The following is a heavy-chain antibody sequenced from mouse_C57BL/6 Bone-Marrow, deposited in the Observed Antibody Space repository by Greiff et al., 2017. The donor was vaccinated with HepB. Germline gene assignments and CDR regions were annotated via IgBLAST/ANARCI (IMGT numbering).Heavy chain of an antibody. J-gene: IGHJ3*01. V-gene: IGHV1-64*01. CDR1: GYTFTSYW. Sequence: QVQLQQPGAELVKPGASVKLSCKASGYTFTSYWIHWVKQRPGQGLEWIGMIHPNSGSTNYNEKFKSKATLTVDKSSSTAYMQLSSLTSEDSAVYYCAREGIYYGYDGFAYWGQGTLVTVSA. CDR3: AREGIYYGYDGFAY. D-gene: IGHD2-2*01. CDR2: IHPNSGST.